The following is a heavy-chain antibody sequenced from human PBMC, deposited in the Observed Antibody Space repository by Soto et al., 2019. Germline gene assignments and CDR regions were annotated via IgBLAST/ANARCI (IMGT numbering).Heavy chain of an antibody. J-gene: IGHJ4*02. D-gene: IGHD6-13*01. CDR3: ARNSSTWSDF. Sequence: GASVKVSCKTSGYSFTNYGISWVRQAPGQGLQWMGWISVYYGYSNYAQKSQDRVTLTTDTSRSTAYMELRNLRSDDTAVYYCARNSSTWSDFWGQGTLVTVSS. CDR1: GYSFTNYG. CDR2: ISVYYGYS. V-gene: IGHV1-18*01.